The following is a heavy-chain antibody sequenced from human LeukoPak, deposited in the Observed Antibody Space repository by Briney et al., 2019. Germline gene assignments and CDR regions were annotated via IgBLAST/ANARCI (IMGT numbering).Heavy chain of an antibody. CDR3: ASHSGSYVLGAFDI. CDR2: IYPGDSDT. Sequence: GESLKISCQGSGYSFTSYWIGWVRRLPGKGLEWMGIIYPGDSDTRYSPSFQGQVTISADKSISTAYLQWSSLKASDTAMYYCASHSGSYVLGAFDIWGQGTMVTVSS. CDR1: GYSFTSYW. J-gene: IGHJ3*02. D-gene: IGHD1-26*01. V-gene: IGHV5-51*01.